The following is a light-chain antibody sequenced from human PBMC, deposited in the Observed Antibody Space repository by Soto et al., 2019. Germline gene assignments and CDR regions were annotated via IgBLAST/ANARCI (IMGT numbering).Light chain of an antibody. V-gene: IGKV1-39*01. J-gene: IGKJ1*01. CDR2: AAS. Sequence: DIEITQSPSSLSASVGDRVTLTCRASQSISSYLNWYQQTKGKPPKLLIYAASSLQSGVPSRFSGSGSWTDCTLTISSLQPEDFETYYCQQSYSNPRTFGQGTKVDIK. CDR1: QSISSY. CDR3: QQSYSNPRT.